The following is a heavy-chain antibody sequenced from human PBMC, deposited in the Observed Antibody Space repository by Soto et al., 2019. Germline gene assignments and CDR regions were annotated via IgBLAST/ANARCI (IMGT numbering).Heavy chain of an antibody. CDR2: ISGSGGST. Sequence: PGGSLRLSCAASGFTFSSYAMSWVRQAPGKGLEWVSAISGSGGSTYYADSVKGRFTISRDNSKNTLYLQMNSLRAEDTAVYYCAKDLIVAAAGTMRRGYYFDYWGQGTLVTVSS. D-gene: IGHD6-13*01. V-gene: IGHV3-23*01. CDR3: AKDLIVAAAGTMRRGYYFDY. CDR1: GFTFSSYA. J-gene: IGHJ4*02.